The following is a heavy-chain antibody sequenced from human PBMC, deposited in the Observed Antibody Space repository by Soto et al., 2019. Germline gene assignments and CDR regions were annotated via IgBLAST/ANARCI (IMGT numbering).Heavy chain of an antibody. J-gene: IGHJ4*02. V-gene: IGHV4-39*01. CDR1: GGSISSSSYY. Sequence: PSETLSLTCTGSGGSISSSSYYWGWIRQPPGKGLEWIGSIYYSGSTYYNPSLKSRVTISVDTSKNQFSLKLSSVTAADTAVYYCARRSGSYPTTFFDSWGQGTLVTVSS. CDR2: IYYSGST. D-gene: IGHD3-10*01. CDR3: ARRSGSYPTTFFDS.